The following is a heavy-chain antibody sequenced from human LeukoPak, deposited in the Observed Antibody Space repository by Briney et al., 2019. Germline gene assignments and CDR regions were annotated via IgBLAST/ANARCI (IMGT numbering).Heavy chain of an antibody. D-gene: IGHD3-3*01. V-gene: IGHV3-23*01. CDR3: AKDQGITIFGVVIDYFDY. J-gene: IGHJ4*02. CDR2: ISGSGGST. Sequence: GGSLRLSCAASGFTFSTYAMSWVRQAPGKGLEWVSAISGSGGSTYYVDSVKGRCTISRDNSKKTLYLQMNSLRAEDTDVYYCAKDQGITIFGVVIDYFDYWGQGTLVTVSS. CDR1: GFTFSTYA.